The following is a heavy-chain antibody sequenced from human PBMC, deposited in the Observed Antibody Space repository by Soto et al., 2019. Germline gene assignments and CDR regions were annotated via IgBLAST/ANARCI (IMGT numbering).Heavy chain of an antibody. Sequence: GGSLRLSCTASGFTFGDYAMSWFRQAPGKGLEWVGFIRSKAYGGTTEYAASVKGRFTISRDDSKSIAYLQMNSLKTEDTAVYYCTRCITMVRGEDWFDPWGQGTLVTVSS. CDR3: TRCITMVRGEDWFDP. D-gene: IGHD3-10*01. J-gene: IGHJ5*02. CDR2: IRSKAYGGTT. V-gene: IGHV3-49*03. CDR1: GFTFGDYA.